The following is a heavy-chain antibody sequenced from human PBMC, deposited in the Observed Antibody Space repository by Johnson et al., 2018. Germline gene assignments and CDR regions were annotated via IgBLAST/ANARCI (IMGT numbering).Heavy chain of an antibody. CDR1: AFTFNSYA. CDR2: ISYDGTKT. D-gene: IGHD2-8*02. Sequence: QVQLQESGGGVVQPGRSLRLSCAASAFTFNSYAMHWVRQAPGKGLEWVAVISYDGTKTYYVDSVKGRFTISRDNSKNTLYMQIKSLRTDDTAVYYCAKAITRVGEDLHSPYWSGACDGFDLWGQGTLVTVSS. J-gene: IGHJ3*01. V-gene: IGHV3-30*18. CDR3: AKAITRVGEDLHSPYWSGACDGFDL.